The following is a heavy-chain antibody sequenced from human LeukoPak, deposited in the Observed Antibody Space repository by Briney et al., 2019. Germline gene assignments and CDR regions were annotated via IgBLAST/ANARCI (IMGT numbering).Heavy chain of an antibody. J-gene: IGHJ4*02. V-gene: IGHV4-31*03. Sequence: SQTLSLTCTVSGGSISSGGYYWSWIRQHPGKGLEWIGYIYYSGSTYYNPSLKSRVTISVDTSKNQFSLKLSSVTAADTAVYYCARDDLRTFDYWGQGTLVTVSS. CDR3: ARDDLRTFDY. CDR1: GGSISSGGYY. CDR2: IYYSGST. D-gene: IGHD5/OR15-5a*01.